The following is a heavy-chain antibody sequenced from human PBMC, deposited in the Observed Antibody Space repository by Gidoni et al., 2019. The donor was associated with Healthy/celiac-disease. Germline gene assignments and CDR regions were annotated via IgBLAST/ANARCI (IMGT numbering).Heavy chain of an antibody. CDR3: AGGQAPNLYYYYYYGMDV. D-gene: IGHD7-27*01. CDR1: GFTSSSYA. Sequence: QVQLVESGGGVVQPGRSLRRSCSASGFTSSSYAMPWARQAPGKGLEWVAVISYDGSNKYYADSVKGRFTISRDNSKNTLYLQMNSLRAEDTAVYYCAGGQAPNLYYYYYYGMDVWGQGTTVTVS. CDR2: ISYDGSNK. V-gene: IGHV3-30-3*01. J-gene: IGHJ6*02.